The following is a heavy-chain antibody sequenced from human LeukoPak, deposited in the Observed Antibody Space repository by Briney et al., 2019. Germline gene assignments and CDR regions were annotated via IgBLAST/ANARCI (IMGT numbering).Heavy chain of an antibody. D-gene: IGHD3-16*01. Sequence: GGSLRLSCAASGFTFSTYTMNWVRQAPGKGLEWASSISSSSSYIYYTDSLKGRFTISRDNAKNSLYLQMNSLRAEDTAVYYCARDLEGGFDYWGQGTLVTVSS. CDR2: ISSSSSYI. J-gene: IGHJ4*02. CDR1: GFTFSTYT. CDR3: ARDLEGGFDY. V-gene: IGHV3-21*01.